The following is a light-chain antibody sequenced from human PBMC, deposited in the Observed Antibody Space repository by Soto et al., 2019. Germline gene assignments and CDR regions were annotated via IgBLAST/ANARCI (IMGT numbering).Light chain of an antibody. CDR3: SSYAGSNNLV. CDR1: SSDVGSYDS. CDR2: EVS. V-gene: IGLV2-8*01. Sequence: QSALTQPPSASGSPGQSVTISCSGTSSDVGSYDSVSWYQQHPDKAPKLMIYEVSKRPSGVPDRFSGSKSGNTASLTVSGLQAEDEADYYCSSYAGSNNLVFGGGTKVTVL. J-gene: IGLJ2*01.